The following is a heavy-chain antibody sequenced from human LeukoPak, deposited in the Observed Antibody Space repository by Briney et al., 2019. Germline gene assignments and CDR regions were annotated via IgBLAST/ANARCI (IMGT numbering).Heavy chain of an antibody. D-gene: IGHD2-2*03. V-gene: IGHV4-39*02. CDR3: ARLWIVATWFDA. CDR1: NGSMTSDSYY. Sequence: PSETLSLTCSVSNGSMTSDSYYWAWVRQPPGKGLEWIGNIYYSGKTYYSASLKSRVTVSLDTSKKNFFLRLSSVTAADTAVYYCARLWIVATWFDAWGQGALVTVSS. J-gene: IGHJ5*02. CDR2: IYYSGKT.